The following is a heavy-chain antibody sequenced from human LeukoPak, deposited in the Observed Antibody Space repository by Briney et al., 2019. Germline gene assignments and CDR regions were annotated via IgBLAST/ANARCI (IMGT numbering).Heavy chain of an antibody. Sequence: PGRSLRLSCAASGFTFGDDYMSWIRQAPGKGLEWVSYIASGGGSISYADSVKGRFTVSRDNAKKSLYLQMDSLRAEDTAIYYCARMSGSWYYFDHWGQGTLVAVSS. D-gene: IGHD6-13*01. V-gene: IGHV3-11*01. CDR1: GFTFGDDY. J-gene: IGHJ4*02. CDR3: ARMSGSWYYFDH. CDR2: IASGGGSI.